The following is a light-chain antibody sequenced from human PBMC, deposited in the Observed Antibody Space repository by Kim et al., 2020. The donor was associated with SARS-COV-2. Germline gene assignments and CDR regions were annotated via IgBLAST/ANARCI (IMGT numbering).Light chain of an antibody. CDR2: DVS. V-gene: IGLV2-14*03. Sequence: QSALTQPTSVSRSPGQSIIISCTGTSTDIGSYNYVSWYQQHPGNAPKLLIYDVSKRPSGVSNRFSASKSGNTAYLTISGLQAEDEADYYCSSYTRGSTWVFGGGTKVTV. CDR3: SSYTRGSTWV. CDR1: STDIGSYNY. J-gene: IGLJ3*02.